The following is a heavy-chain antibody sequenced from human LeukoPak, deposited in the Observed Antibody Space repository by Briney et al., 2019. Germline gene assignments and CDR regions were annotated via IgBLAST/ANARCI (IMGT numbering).Heavy chain of an antibody. V-gene: IGHV3-23*01. CDR2: ISGSGVST. D-gene: IGHD3-22*01. J-gene: IGHJ4*02. CDR3: ANPRTPSGYYFFDY. CDR1: GFTFSSYA. Sequence: GGSLRLSCAASGFTFSSYAVSLVRQAPGKGLEWVSTISGSGVSTYYADSVKGRFTISRDNSKNTLYLQMNSLRAEDTAVYYCANPRTPSGYYFFDYWGQGTLVTVSS.